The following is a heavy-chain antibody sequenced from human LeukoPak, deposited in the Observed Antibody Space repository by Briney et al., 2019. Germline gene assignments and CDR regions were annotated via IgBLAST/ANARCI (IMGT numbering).Heavy chain of an antibody. CDR3: ARGRGGYSSGWYANWFDP. V-gene: IGHV4-34*01. J-gene: IGHJ5*02. CDR2: INHSGST. CDR1: GGSFSGYY. Sequence: PSETLSLTCAVYGGSFSGYYWSWIRQPPGKGLEWIGEINHSGSTNYNPSLKSRVTISVDTSKNQFSLKLSSVTAADTAVYYCARGRGGYSSGWYANWFDPWGQGTLVTVSS. D-gene: IGHD6-19*01.